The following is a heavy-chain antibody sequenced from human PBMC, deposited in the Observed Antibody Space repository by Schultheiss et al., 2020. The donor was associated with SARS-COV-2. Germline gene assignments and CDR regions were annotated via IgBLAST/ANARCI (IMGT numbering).Heavy chain of an antibody. J-gene: IGHJ6*03. D-gene: IGHD4-17*01. Sequence: GGSLRLSCAASGFTVSSNYMSWVRQAPGKGLEWVSVIYSGGSTYYADSVKGRFTISRDNSKNTLYLQMNSLRAEDTAVYYCARVELDYGDYVGGYYYMDVWGKGTTVTVSS. CDR3: ARVELDYGDYVGGYYYMDV. CDR1: GFTVSSNY. CDR2: IYSGGST. V-gene: IGHV3-66*01.